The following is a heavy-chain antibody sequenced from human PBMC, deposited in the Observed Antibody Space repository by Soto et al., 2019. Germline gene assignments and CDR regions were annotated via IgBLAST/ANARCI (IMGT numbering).Heavy chain of an antibody. CDR3: ARTGYSYGYGGKYYFDY. CDR2: INTNTGNP. CDR1: GYTFTSYA. Sequence: ASVKVSCKASGYTFTSYAMNCVRQAPGQGLEWMGWINTNTGNPTYAQGFTGRFVFSLDTSVSTAYLQICSLKAEDTAVYYCARTGYSYGYGGKYYFDYWGQGTLVTVSS. V-gene: IGHV7-4-1*01. D-gene: IGHD5-18*01. J-gene: IGHJ4*02.